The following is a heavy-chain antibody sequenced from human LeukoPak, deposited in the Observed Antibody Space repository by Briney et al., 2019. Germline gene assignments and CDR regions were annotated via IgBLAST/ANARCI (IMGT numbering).Heavy chain of an antibody. J-gene: IGHJ5*02. CDR2: IYYSGST. V-gene: IGHV4-39*07. CDR1: GGSISSSSYY. Sequence: SETLSLTCTVSGGSISSSSYYWGWIRQPPGKGLEWIGSIYYSGSTYYNPSLKSRVTISVDTSKNQFSLKLSSVTAADTAVYYCAGVNYYGSGSYYNTPNWFDPWGQGTLVTVSS. CDR3: AGVNYYGSGSYYNTPNWFDP. D-gene: IGHD3-10*01.